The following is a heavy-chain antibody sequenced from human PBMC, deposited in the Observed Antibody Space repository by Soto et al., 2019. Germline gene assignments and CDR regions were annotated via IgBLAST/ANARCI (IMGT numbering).Heavy chain of an antibody. CDR2: INTNTGNP. D-gene: IGHD3-16*02. V-gene: IGHV7-4-1*01. Sequence: ASVKVSCKASGYTFTGYAMNWVRQAPGQGLEWMGWINTNTGNPTYAQGFTGRFVFSLDTSVSTAYLQICSLKAEDTAVYYCAREKPYDYTWGSYLNYYYYYMDVWGKGTTVTVSS. CDR3: AREKPYDYTWGSYLNYYYYYMDV. CDR1: GYTFTGYA. J-gene: IGHJ6*03.